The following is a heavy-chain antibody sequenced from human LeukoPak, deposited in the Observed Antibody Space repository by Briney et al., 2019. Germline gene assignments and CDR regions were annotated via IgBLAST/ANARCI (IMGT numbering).Heavy chain of an antibody. Sequence: GGSLRLSCAASGFTFDDYGMSWVRQAPGKGREGVSGTNWNGGSTGYADSVKGRFTISRDNAKNSLYLQMNSPRAEDTALYYCARVGTEVRGVIIIYYYYYMDVWGKGTTVTVSS. J-gene: IGHJ6*03. CDR2: TNWNGGST. CDR3: ARVGTEVRGVIIIYYYYYMDV. V-gene: IGHV3-20*04. CDR1: GFTFDDYG. D-gene: IGHD3-10*01.